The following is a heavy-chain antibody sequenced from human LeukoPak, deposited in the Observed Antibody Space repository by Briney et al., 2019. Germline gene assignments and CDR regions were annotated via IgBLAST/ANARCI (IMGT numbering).Heavy chain of an antibody. D-gene: IGHD2-8*01. J-gene: IGHJ5*02. Sequence: GGSLRLSCAASGFTFSNYGMHWVRQAPGKGLEWVSSISSSSSYIYYADSVKGRFTISRDNAKNSLYLQMNSLRAEDTAVYYCEADSNNWFDPWGQGTLVTVSS. V-gene: IGHV3-21*01. CDR2: ISSSSSYI. CDR3: EADSNNWFDP. CDR1: GFTFSNYG.